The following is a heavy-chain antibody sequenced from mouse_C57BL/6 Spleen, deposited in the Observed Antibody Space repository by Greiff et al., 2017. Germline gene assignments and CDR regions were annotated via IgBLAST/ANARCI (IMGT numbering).Heavy chain of an antibody. D-gene: IGHD1-2*01. V-gene: IGHV1-69*01. CDR3: ARRLRQRGYFDY. Sequence: QVQLQQPGAELVMPGASVKLSCKASGYTFTSYWMHWVKQRPGQGLEWIGEVDPSDSYTNYNQQFKGKSTLTVDKSSSTAYMQLSSLTSEDSAVYYCARRLRQRGYFDYWGQGTTLTVSS. CDR1: GYTFTSYW. CDR2: VDPSDSYT. J-gene: IGHJ2*01.